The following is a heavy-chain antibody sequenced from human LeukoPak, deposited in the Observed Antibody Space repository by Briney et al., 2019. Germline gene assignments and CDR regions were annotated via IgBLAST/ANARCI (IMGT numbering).Heavy chain of an antibody. CDR3: ARGSGSTLFDY. CDR1: GGSISSYY. CDR2: IYHSGST. J-gene: IGHJ4*02. Sequence: PSETLSLTCTVSGGSISSYYWSWIRQPPGKGLEWIGYIYHSGSTNYNPSPKSRVTISVDTSKNQFSLKLSSVTAADTAVYYCARGSGSTLFDYWGQGTLVTVSS. D-gene: IGHD1-26*01. V-gene: IGHV4-59*01.